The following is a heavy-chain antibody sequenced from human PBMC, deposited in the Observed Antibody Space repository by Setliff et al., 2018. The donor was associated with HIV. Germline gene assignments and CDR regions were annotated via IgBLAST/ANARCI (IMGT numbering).Heavy chain of an antibody. J-gene: IGHJ4*02. CDR3: AREVGTGTATYYFDY. Sequence: GALRLSCAASGFISDNYGMSWVRQVPGKGLEWVSGINWNGENRFYADSVKGRFTISRDNAKNSLYLEMNSLRDEDTALYYCAREVGTGTATYYFDYWGQGNLVTVSS. CDR2: INWNGENR. V-gene: IGHV3-20*04. D-gene: IGHD1-1*01. CDR1: GFISDNYG.